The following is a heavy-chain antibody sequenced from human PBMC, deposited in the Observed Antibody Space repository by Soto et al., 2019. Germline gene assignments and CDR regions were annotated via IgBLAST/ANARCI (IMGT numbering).Heavy chain of an antibody. CDR1: GYSFTSYW. V-gene: IGHV5-51*01. D-gene: IGHD5-18*01. CDR2: IHPGDSDI. J-gene: IGHJ6*02. Sequence: GESLKISCKGSGYSFTSYWIGWVRQMPGKGLEWMGIIHPGDSDIRYSPSFQGQVTMSVDKSTRTAYLQWSSLKASDTAMYYCATDTARTFYYYGMDVWGQGTTVTVSS. CDR3: ATDTARTFYYYGMDV.